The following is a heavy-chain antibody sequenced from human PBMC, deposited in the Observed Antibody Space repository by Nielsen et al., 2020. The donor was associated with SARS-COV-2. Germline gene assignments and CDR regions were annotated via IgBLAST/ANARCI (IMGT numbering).Heavy chain of an antibody. V-gene: IGHV1-46*01. Sequence: ASVKVSCKASGYTFTSYYMHWVRQAPGQGLEWMGIINPSGGSTSYAQKFQGRVTMTRDTSISTVYMELSSLRSDDTAVYFCAREDVGRDGTSWLDHWGQGALVTVSS. D-gene: IGHD5-24*01. J-gene: IGHJ5*02. CDR2: INPSGGST. CDR1: GYTFTSYY. CDR3: AREDVGRDGTSWLDH.